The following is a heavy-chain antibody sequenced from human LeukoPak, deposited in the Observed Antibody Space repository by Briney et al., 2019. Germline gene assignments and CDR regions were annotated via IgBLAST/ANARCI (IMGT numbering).Heavy chain of an antibody. CDR3: ATISGNFDYLDY. V-gene: IGHV3-30-3*01. Sequence: PGRSLRLSCAGSGFTFSSYAMHWVRQAPGKGLEWVAIISPDGGNKYYADSVKGRFTISRDNSKNTMYLQMKSLRVEDTALYYCATISGNFDYLDYWGQGTLVTVST. CDR2: ISPDGGNK. J-gene: IGHJ4*02. D-gene: IGHD1-26*01. CDR1: GFTFSSYA.